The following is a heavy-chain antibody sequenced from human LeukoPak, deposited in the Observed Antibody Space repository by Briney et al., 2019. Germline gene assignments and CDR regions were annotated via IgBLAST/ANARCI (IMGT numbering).Heavy chain of an antibody. V-gene: IGHV3-7*01. Sequence: GGSLRLSCAASGFTFSRYWMSWVRQAPGKGLEWVANIKQDGSEKYYVDSVKGRFTISRDNAKNSLYLQMNSLRVEDTAVYYCARDRYYYDRSGYYVNYFDYWGQGTLVTVSS. D-gene: IGHD3-22*01. J-gene: IGHJ4*02. CDR3: ARDRYYYDRSGYYVNYFDY. CDR1: GFTFSRYW. CDR2: IKQDGSEK.